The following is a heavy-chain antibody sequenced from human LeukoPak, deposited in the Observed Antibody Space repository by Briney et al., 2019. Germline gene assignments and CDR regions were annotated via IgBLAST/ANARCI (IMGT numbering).Heavy chain of an antibody. J-gene: IGHJ4*02. CDR2: ISWNSGSM. CDR1: GFTFDDYA. CDR3: AKRSTYYFDY. Sequence: PGRSLRLSCAASGFTFDDYAMHCVRQAPGRGLEWVSGISWNSGSMDYADSVKGRFTISRDNAKNSLYLQMNSLRAEDTALYYCAKRSTYYFDYWGQGTLVTVSS. V-gene: IGHV3-9*01.